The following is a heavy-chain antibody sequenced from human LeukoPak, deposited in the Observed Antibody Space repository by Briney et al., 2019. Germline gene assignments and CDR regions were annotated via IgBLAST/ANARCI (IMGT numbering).Heavy chain of an antibody. V-gene: IGHV3-23*01. CDR2: LSGNDEK. CDR3: ARASWLSNADAVW. CDR1: GFSFRDYA. Sequence: GGSLRLSCASSGFSFRDYAMSWVRQAPARGPEGVSSLSGNDEKFYEDSVKGRLTLSSDDSRNTVYLKLNNLRVEDTAMYYCARASWLSNADAVWWGQGTQVTVSS. D-gene: IGHD3-16*01. J-gene: IGHJ4*02.